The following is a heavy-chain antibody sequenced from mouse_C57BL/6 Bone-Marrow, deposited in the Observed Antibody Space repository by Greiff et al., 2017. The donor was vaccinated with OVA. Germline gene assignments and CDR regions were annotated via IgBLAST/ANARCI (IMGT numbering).Heavy chain of an antibody. CDR3: ANGYDVFPKYYAMDY. Sequence: VQLQQSVAELVRPGASVKLSCTASGFNIKNTYMHWVKQRPEQGLEWIGRIDPANGNTKYAPKFQGKATITADTSSNTAYLQLSSLTSEDTAIYYGANGYDVFPKYYAMDYWGQGTSVTVSS. CDR1: GFNIKNTY. V-gene: IGHV14-3*01. CDR2: IDPANGNT. D-gene: IGHD2-2*01. J-gene: IGHJ4*01.